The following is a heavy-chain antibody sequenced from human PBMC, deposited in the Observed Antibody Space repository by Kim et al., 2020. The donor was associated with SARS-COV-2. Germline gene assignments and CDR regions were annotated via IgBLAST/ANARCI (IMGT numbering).Heavy chain of an antibody. CDR3: ATLPTPPTRFRWAAADAFDY. V-gene: IGHV1-24*01. CDR1: GYTLTELS. Sequence: ASVKVSCKVSGYTLTELSMHWVRQAPGKGLEWMGGFDPEDGETIYAQKFQGRVTMTEDTSTDTAYMELSSLRSEDTAVYYCATLPTPPTRFRWAAADAFDYWGQGTLVTVSS. CDR2: FDPEDGET. J-gene: IGHJ4*02. D-gene: IGHD6-13*01.